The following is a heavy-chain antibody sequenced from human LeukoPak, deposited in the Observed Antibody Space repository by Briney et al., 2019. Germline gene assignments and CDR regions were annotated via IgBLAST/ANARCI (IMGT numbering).Heavy chain of an antibody. CDR2: IYYSGST. Sequence: SETLSLTCTVSGGSISSYYWSWIRQPPGKGLEWIGYIYYSGSTNYNPSLKSRVTISVDTSKNQFSLKLSSVTAADTAVYYCARAGRITIFGVVRSGYYYGMDVWGQGTTVTVS. J-gene: IGHJ6*02. V-gene: IGHV4-59*01. CDR3: ARAGRITIFGVVRSGYYYGMDV. D-gene: IGHD3-3*01. CDR1: GGSISSYY.